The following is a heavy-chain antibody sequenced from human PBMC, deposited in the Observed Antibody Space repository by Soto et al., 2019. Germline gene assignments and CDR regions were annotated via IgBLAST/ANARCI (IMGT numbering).Heavy chain of an antibody. J-gene: IGHJ6*02. CDR3: ASVPAAMYYYYYGMDV. Sequence: ETLSLTCAVYGGSFSGYYWSWIRQPPGKGLEWIGEINHSGSTNYNPSLKSRVTISVDTSKNQFSLKLSSVTAADTAVYYCASVPAAMYYYYYGMDVWGQGTTVTVSS. CDR1: GGSFSGYY. CDR2: INHSGST. V-gene: IGHV4-34*01. D-gene: IGHD2-2*01.